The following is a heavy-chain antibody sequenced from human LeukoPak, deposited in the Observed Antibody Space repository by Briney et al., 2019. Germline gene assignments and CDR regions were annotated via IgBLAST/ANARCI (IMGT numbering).Heavy chain of an antibody. CDR2: THYTGNT. D-gene: IGHD2-8*01. J-gene: IGHJ4*02. V-gene: IGHV4-59*08. CDR1: SDSINCYY. Sequence: KPSETLSLTCSVPSDSINCYYWNWIRQPPGKELEWIAYTHYTGNTKSNPSLKSRVTTSVGTSKSQFSLKLSSVTAADTAVYYCAKWSSTLKAFDFWGQGILAIVSS. CDR3: AKWSSTLKAFDF.